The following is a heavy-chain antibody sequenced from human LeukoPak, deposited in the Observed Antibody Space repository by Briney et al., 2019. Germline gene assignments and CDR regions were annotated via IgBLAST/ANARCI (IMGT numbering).Heavy chain of an antibody. J-gene: IGHJ6*02. Sequence: GASVKVSRKASGGTFSSYAISWVRQAPGQGLEWMGWISTYNGNTKYAQKLQGWVTMTTDTSTSSAYMELKSLTSDDTAVYYCAREAPFGVVQSRYGMDVWGQGTTVTVSS. V-gene: IGHV1-18*01. CDR3: AREAPFGVVQSRYGMDV. CDR2: ISTYNGNT. CDR1: GGTFSSYA. D-gene: IGHD3-3*01.